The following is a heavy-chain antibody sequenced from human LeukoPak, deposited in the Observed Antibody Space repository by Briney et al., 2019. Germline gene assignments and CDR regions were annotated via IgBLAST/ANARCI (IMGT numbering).Heavy chain of an antibody. CDR2: IYSGGST. J-gene: IGHJ4*02. CDR1: KFTFSSYV. CDR3: ARAKPKNMVRGLIMRRESRYYFDY. Sequence: GGSLRLSCGASKFTFSSYVMNWVRQAPGKGLEWVSVIYSGGSTYYADSVKGRFTISRDNSKSTLYIQMNSLRAEDTAVYYCARAKPKNMVRGLIMRRESRYYFDYWGQGTLVTVSS. V-gene: IGHV3-53*01. D-gene: IGHD3-10*01.